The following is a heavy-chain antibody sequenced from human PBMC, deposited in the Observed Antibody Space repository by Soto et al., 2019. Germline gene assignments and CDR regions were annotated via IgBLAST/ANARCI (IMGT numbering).Heavy chain of an antibody. D-gene: IGHD1-26*01. CDR1: GGSVCSSSYY. V-gene: IGHV4-39*01. CDR3: ARRVGATKKLNWFDP. J-gene: IGHJ5*02. Sequence: SETPSLSCTVCGGSVCSSSYYGGWIHQPPGKGLEWIGSIYYSGSTYYNPSLKSRVTISVDTSKNQFSLKLSSVTAADTAVYYCARRVGATKKLNWFDPWGQGTLVTVSS. CDR2: IYYSGST.